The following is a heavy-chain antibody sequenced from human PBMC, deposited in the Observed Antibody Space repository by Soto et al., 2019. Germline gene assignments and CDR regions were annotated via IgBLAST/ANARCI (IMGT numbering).Heavy chain of an antibody. CDR1: GGTFSSYT. Sequence: SLKVSCKASGGTFSSYTISWVRQAPGQGLEWMGGIIPIFGTANYAQKFQGRVTITADESTSTAYMELSSLRSEDTAVYYCARGITGTTPNGIDPWGQGTLVTVSS. V-gene: IGHV1-69*13. D-gene: IGHD1-20*01. CDR2: IIPIFGTA. J-gene: IGHJ5*02. CDR3: ARGITGTTPNGIDP.